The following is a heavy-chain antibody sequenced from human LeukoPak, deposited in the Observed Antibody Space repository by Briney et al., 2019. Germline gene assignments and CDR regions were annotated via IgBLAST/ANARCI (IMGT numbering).Heavy chain of an antibody. CDR1: GFTFSSYG. Sequence: GGTLRLSCAASGFTFSSYGMSWVRQAPGKGLEWVSAISGSGGSTYYADSVKGRFTISRDNSKNTLYLQMNSLRAEDTAVYYCAKDLPGVGATASDYWGQGTLVTVSS. J-gene: IGHJ4*02. CDR2: ISGSGGST. D-gene: IGHD1-26*01. V-gene: IGHV3-23*01. CDR3: AKDLPGVGATASDY.